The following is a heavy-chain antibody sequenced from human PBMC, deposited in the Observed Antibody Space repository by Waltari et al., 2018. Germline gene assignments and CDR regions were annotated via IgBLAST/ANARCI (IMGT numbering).Heavy chain of an antibody. V-gene: IGHV4-30-2*01. J-gene: IGHJ4*02. CDR1: GGSISSGGYY. CDR3: ARAYYYDSSGYPGFGY. Sequence: QVQLQESGPGLVKPSQTLSLNCTFSGGSISSGGYYWSWIRQQPGKGLEWIGYIYHSGSTYYNPSLKSRVTISVDRSKNQFSLKLSSVTAADTAVYYCARAYYYDSSGYPGFGYWGQGTLVTVSS. CDR2: IYHSGST. D-gene: IGHD3-22*01.